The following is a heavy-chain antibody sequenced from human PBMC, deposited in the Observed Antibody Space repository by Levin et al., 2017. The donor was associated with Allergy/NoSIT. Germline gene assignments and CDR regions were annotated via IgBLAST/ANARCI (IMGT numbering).Heavy chain of an antibody. CDR3: AREVVVTARYYGMDV. Sequence: SCTVSGGSISSYYWSWIRQPAGKGLEWIGRIYTSGSTNYNPSLKSRVTMSVDTSKNQFSLKLSSVTAADTAVYYCAREVVVTARYYGMDVWGQGTTVTVSS. CDR2: IYTSGST. D-gene: IGHD2-21*02. CDR1: GGSISSYY. J-gene: IGHJ6*02. V-gene: IGHV4-4*07.